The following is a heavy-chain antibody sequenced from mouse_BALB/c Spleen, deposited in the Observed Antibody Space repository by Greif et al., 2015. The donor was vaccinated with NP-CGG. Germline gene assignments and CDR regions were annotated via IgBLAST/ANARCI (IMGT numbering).Heavy chain of an antibody. D-gene: IGHD2-14*01. CDR1: GFTFSSYG. CDR3: AKGGTSHYFDY. Sequence: EVMLVESGGDLVKPGGSLKLSCAASGFTFSSYGMSWVRQTPDKRLEWVATISSGGSYTYYPDSVKGRFTISRDNAKNTLYLQMSSLKSEDTAMYYCAKGGTSHYFDYWGQGTTLTVSS. J-gene: IGHJ2*01. CDR2: ISSGGSYT. V-gene: IGHV5-6*01.